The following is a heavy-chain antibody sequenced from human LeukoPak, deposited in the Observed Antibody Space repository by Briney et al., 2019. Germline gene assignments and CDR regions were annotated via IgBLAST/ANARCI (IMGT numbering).Heavy chain of an antibody. CDR2: MNPNSGNT. CDR3: ARGYGAARARPGYGLFDY. J-gene: IGHJ4*02. D-gene: IGHD6-6*01. V-gene: IGHV1-8*01. Sequence: ASVKVSCKASGYTFTSYDINWVRQATGQGLEWMGWMNPNSGNTGYAQKFQGRVTMTRNTSISTAYMELSSLRSEDTAVYYCARGYGAARARPGYGLFDYWGQGTLVTVSS. CDR1: GYTFTSYD.